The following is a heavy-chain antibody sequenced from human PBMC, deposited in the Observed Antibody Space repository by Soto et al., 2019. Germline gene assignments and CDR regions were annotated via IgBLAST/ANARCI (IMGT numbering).Heavy chain of an antibody. Sequence: SETLSLTCTVSGDSVSSGGYYWSWIRQPPGKGLEWIGYIYYSGSTNYNPSLKSRATISVDTSKNQFSLKLSSVTAADTAVYYCARVNRELLGGYYFDYWGQGTLVTVSS. CDR1: GDSVSSGGYY. CDR3: ARVNRELLGGYYFDY. V-gene: IGHV4-61*08. J-gene: IGHJ4*02. D-gene: IGHD1-26*01. CDR2: IYYSGST.